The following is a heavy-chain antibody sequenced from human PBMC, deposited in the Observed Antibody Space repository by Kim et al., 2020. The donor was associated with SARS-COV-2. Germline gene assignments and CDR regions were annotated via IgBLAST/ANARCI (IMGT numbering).Heavy chain of an antibody. Sequence: SDGRNKYYAAPVVGRFTIYRDNSKNMLFLQMNSLRAEDTAVYYCANFESWGKGTLVTVSS. CDR3: ANFES. J-gene: IGHJ4*02. V-gene: IGHV3-33*06. CDR2: SDGRNK.